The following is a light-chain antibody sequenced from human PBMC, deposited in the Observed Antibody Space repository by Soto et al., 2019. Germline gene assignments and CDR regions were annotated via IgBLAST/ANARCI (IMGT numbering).Light chain of an antibody. V-gene: IGLV2-11*01. CDR3: CSYAGSYTLL. CDR1: TSDVGGYNS. CDR2: DVS. J-gene: IGLJ2*01. Sequence: QSVLTQPRSVSGSPGQSVTISCTGTTSDVGGYNSVSWYQQHPGNATKLMIFDVSKRPSGVPDRFSGSKSGNTASLTISGLQAEDEADYYCCSYAGSYTLLFGGGTKLTVL.